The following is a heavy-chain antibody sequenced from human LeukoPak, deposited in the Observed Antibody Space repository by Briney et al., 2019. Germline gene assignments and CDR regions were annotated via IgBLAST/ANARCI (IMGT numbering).Heavy chain of an antibody. CDR3: ARVAKERVGGVYYFDY. V-gene: IGHV3-13*01. Sequence: GGSLRLSCAASGFTFSDYDMPWVRQATGKGLEWVSAIGTAGDTYYTGSVKGRFTISRESAKNSLYLQMNSLRAGDTAVYYCARVAKERVGGVYYFDYWGQGTLVTVSS. CDR1: GFTFSDYD. CDR2: IGTAGDT. D-gene: IGHD1-1*01. J-gene: IGHJ4*02.